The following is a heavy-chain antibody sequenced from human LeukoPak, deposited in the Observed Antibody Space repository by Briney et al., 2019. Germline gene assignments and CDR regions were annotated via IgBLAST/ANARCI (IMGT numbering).Heavy chain of an antibody. V-gene: IGHV1-18*01. Sequence: ASVKVSCKASGYTFTSYGISWVRQAPGQGLEWMGWISAYNGNTNYAQKLQGRVTMTTDTSTSTAYMELRSLRSDDTAVYYCARDPVVRGLRPNWFDPWGQGTLVTVSS. D-gene: IGHD3-10*01. CDR2: ISAYNGNT. J-gene: IGHJ5*02. CDR1: GYTFTSYG. CDR3: ARDPVVRGLRPNWFDP.